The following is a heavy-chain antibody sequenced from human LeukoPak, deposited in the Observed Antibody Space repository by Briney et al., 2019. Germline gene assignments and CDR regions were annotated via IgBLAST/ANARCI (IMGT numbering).Heavy chain of an antibody. J-gene: IGHJ4*02. V-gene: IGHV5-51*01. CDR1: GYTFTTYW. Sequence: GESLKISCKVSGYTFTTYWIGWVRQMPGKGLEWMGIIYPGDSDTRYSPSFQGQVTISADKSISTAYLQWNNLKASDTAIHYCARRPDSSPNFDHWGQGTLVTVSS. D-gene: IGHD6-13*01. CDR3: ARRPDSSPNFDH. CDR2: IYPGDSDT.